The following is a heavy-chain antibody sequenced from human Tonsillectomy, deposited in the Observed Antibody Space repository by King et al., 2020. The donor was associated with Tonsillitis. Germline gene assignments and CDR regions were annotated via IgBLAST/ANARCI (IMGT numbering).Heavy chain of an antibody. J-gene: IGHJ3*02. V-gene: IGHV2-5*02. CDR1: GFSLTTSGVG. CDR2: IYCDDDK. CDR3: AHSRGGGLQWTRDGYKPKGGAFDI. Sequence: TLKESGPTLVKPTQTLTLTCPFSGFSLTTSGVGVGWIRQPPGKALEWLALIYCDDDKRYSPSLKNRLTITRDTSKNQVVLTMHNMDPVDTATYYVAHSRGGGLQWTRDGYKPKGGAFDIWGQGTMVTDSS. D-gene: IGHD5-24*01.